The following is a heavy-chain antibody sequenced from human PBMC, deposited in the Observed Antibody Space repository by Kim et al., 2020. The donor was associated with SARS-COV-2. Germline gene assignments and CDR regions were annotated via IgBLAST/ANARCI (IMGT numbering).Heavy chain of an antibody. J-gene: IGHJ5*02. CDR2: ST. V-gene: IGHV4-30-2*05. CDR3: ARLRTGWFDP. Sequence: STHYNPSLKSRVTISVDTSKNQFSLKLSSVTAADTAVYYCARLRTGWFDPWGQGTLVTVSS.